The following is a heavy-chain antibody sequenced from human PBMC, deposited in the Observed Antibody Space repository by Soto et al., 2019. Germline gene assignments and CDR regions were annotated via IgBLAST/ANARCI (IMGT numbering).Heavy chain of an antibody. CDR1: GYTFTSYY. D-gene: IGHD6-13*01. V-gene: IGHV1-46*01. J-gene: IGHJ6*02. Sequence: QVQLVQSGAEVKKPGASVKVSCKASGYTFTSYYMHWVRQAPGQGLEWMGIINPSGGSTSYAQKFRGRVTMTRDTPRGTVYMELSSRRSEDTAVYYCARDSSSWYYYYYGMDVWGQGPTVTVSS. CDR3: ARDSSSWYYYYYGMDV. CDR2: INPSGGST.